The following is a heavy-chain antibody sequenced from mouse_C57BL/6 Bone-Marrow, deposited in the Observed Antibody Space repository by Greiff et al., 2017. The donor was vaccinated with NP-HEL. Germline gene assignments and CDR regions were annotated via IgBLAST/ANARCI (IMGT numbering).Heavy chain of an antibody. Sequence: VQLQESGPGLVQPSQSLSITCTVSGFSLTSYGVHWVRQSPGKGLEWLGVIWSGGSTDYNAAFISRLSISKDNSTSQVFFKMNSLQADDTAIYYCARIPSIYYYGSSLYYAMDYWGQGTSVTVSS. CDR3: ARIPSIYYYGSSLYYAMDY. CDR1: GFSLTSYG. V-gene: IGHV2-2*01. D-gene: IGHD1-1*01. CDR2: IWSGGST. J-gene: IGHJ4*01.